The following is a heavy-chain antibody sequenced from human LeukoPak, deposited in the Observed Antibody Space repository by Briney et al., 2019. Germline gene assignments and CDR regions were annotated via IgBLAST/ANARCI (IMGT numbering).Heavy chain of an antibody. Sequence: ASVKVSCTASGYTFTSYGISWVRQAPGQGLEWMGWISAYNGNANYAQKLQGRVTMTTDTSTSTAYMELRSLRSDDTAVYYCARVVYGSSCFDPWGQGTLVTVSS. D-gene: IGHD6-13*01. CDR1: GYTFTSYG. V-gene: IGHV1-18*04. CDR2: ISAYNGNA. J-gene: IGHJ5*02. CDR3: ARVVYGSSCFDP.